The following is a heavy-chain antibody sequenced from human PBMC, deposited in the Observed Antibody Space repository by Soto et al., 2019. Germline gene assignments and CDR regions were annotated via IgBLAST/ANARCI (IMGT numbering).Heavy chain of an antibody. CDR1: GFTFSSYW. Sequence: GGSLRLSCAASGFTFSSYWMHWVRQAPGKGLVWVSRINSDGSSTSYADSVKGRFTISRDNAKNTLYLQMNSLRVEDTAVYYCAREPGTGTTDYYYMDVWGKGTTVTVSS. J-gene: IGHJ6*03. D-gene: IGHD4-4*01. CDR2: INSDGSST. CDR3: AREPGTGTTDYYYMDV. V-gene: IGHV3-74*01.